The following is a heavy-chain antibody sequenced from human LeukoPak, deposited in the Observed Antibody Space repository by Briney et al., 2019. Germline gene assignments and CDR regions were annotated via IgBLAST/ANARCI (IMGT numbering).Heavy chain of an antibody. J-gene: IGHJ4*02. CDR1: GYTFTSYY. V-gene: IGHV1-46*01. CDR3: ARERRPYYYDSSGYFATAFDY. D-gene: IGHD3-22*01. Sequence: ASVKVSCKASGYTFTSYYMHWVRQAPGQGLEWMGIINPSGGSTSYAQKFQGRVTMTRDTSTSTAYMELSSLRSEDTAVYYCARERRPYYYDSSGYFATAFDYWGQGTLVTVSS. CDR2: INPSGGST.